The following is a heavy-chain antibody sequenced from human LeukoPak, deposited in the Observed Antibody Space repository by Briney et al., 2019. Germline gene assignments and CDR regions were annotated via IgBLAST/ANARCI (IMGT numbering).Heavy chain of an antibody. CDR2: ISGDGGGE. CDR3: AQCSTTCYSNYFDP. Sequence: GGSLRLSCAASGFTFSIYAMSWARQAPGKGLEWVSAISGDGGGEEYAVAVKGRLTISRDNSKNTMYLQMDSLRAEDTAVYYCAQCSTTCYSNYFDPWGQGTLVTVSS. J-gene: IGHJ5*02. V-gene: IGHV3-23*01. D-gene: IGHD2-2*01. CDR1: GFTFSIYA.